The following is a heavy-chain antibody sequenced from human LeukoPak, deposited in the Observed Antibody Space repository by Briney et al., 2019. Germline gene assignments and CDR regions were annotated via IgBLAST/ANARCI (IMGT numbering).Heavy chain of an antibody. CDR2: IHYNCGST. Sequence: GAAVKVSCKASGYTFTDYYMHWVRQAPGQGPEWMAWIHYNCGSTNYAQKLQGRVTVTRDTSVSTAYMELSGLRSDDTAVYYCARLRGTYEPFDYWGQGTLVTVSS. CDR1: GYTFTDYY. J-gene: IGHJ4*02. D-gene: IGHD5-12*01. V-gene: IGHV1-2*02. CDR3: ARLRGTYEPFDY.